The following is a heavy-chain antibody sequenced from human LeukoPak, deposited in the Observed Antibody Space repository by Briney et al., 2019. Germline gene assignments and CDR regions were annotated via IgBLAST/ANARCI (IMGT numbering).Heavy chain of an antibody. J-gene: IGHJ4*02. CDR3: ARDAGATAY. CDR1: GVSISTDY. V-gene: IGHV4-59*01. CDR2: IHYSGST. D-gene: IGHD4/OR15-4a*01. Sequence: SETLSLTCTVSGVSISTDYWTWVRQPPGERLEWIGYIHYSGSTTYNPSLQSRVTISIDTSKNQLSLRLTSVTSADTAVYYCARDAGATAYGGQGALVTASS.